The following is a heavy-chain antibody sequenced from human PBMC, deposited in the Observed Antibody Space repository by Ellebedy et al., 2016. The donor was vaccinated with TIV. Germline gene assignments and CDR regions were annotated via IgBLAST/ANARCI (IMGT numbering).Heavy chain of an antibody. J-gene: IGHJ4*02. Sequence: GESLKISCAASGFSFSTYGMHWVRQAPGQGLEWVAVIWYDGFNKDYADSVKGRFSIYRDNSENTVYLQMNSLRAEATAVYYCARDHFHCSPNNCAPVTVPNYPAGVWGRGTLVTVSA. CDR1: GFSFSTYG. D-gene: IGHD2-15*01. V-gene: IGHV3-33*01. CDR3: ARDHFHCSPNNCAPVTVPNYPAGV. CDR2: IWYDGFNK.